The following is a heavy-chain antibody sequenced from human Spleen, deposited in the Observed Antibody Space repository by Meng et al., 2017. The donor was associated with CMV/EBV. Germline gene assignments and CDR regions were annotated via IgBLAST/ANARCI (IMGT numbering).Heavy chain of an antibody. CDR2: IWYDGSNK. CDR3: AKDRNQYDSSGSSPFDS. J-gene: IGHJ4*02. V-gene: IGHV3-33*03. CDR1: GFTFSSYG. Sequence: GGSLRLSCAASGFTFSSYGMHWVRQAPGKGLEWVAVIWYDGSNKYHADSVKGRFTISRDKSKNTLDLEMNSLRAEDTAVYYCAKDRNQYDSSGSSPFDSWGQGTLVTVSS. D-gene: IGHD3-22*01.